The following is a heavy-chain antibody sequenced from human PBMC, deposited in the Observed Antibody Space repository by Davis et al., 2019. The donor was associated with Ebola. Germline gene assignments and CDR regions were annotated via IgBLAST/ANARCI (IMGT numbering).Heavy chain of an antibody. CDR3: ARGRGYSYGDGFDY. CDR1: GFTFSSYG. J-gene: IGHJ4*02. D-gene: IGHD5-18*01. V-gene: IGHV3-33*08. CDR2: IWYDGSNT. Sequence: GESLKISCAASGFTFSSYGMHWVRQAPGKGLEWVAVIWYDGSNTYYADSVKGRFTISRDNSKNTLYLQMNSLRAEDTAVYYCARGRGYSYGDGFDYWGQGTLVTVSS.